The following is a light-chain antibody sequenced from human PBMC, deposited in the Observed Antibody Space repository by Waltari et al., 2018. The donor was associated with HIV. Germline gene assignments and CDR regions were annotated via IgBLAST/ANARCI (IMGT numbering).Light chain of an antibody. Sequence: LTQPHSVSESPGKTVIISCTRNSGDIASKYVQWYQQRPGSAPTPVIYEDNRRPSGVPDRFSGSIDSASNSAFLTISGLKTEDEAAYYCQSYDYTIQVFGGGTKLTVL. J-gene: IGLJ3*02. CDR3: QSYDYTIQV. V-gene: IGLV6-57*04. CDR2: EDN. CDR1: SGDIASKY.